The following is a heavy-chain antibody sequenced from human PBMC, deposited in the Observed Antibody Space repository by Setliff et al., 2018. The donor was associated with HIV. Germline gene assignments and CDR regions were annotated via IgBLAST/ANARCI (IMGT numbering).Heavy chain of an antibody. D-gene: IGHD3-10*01. V-gene: IGHV4-59*11. J-gene: IGHJ6*04. CDR3: VGVPSYYGTGTLWV. CDR2: MFRGGGR. Sequence: SETLSLTCSVSWESKINHDWGWIRQSPGRGLEWIGSMFRGGGRQFQPSLASRVSISGATSKNQFSLKMTSVTPANTAVYFCVGVPSYYGTGTLWVWGKGITVTVSS. CDR1: WESKINHD.